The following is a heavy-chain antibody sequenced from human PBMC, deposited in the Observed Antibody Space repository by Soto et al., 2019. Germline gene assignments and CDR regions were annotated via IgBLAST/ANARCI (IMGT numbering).Heavy chain of an antibody. CDR2: ISYSGTT. D-gene: IGHD5-18*01. Sequence: SETLSLTCTVSGDSISRINNYWSLIRQPPGEGLEWIGFISYSGTTSYSPSLKSRVAISLDTSKNQFSLSLNFVTAADTAVYYCARGRGYSYGLDPWGQGSLVTVSS. CDR3: ARGRGYSYGLDP. J-gene: IGHJ5*02. CDR1: GDSISRINNY. V-gene: IGHV4-30-4*01.